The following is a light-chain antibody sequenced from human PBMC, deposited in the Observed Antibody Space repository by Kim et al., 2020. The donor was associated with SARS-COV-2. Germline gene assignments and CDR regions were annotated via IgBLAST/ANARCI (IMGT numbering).Light chain of an antibody. CDR3: TSYTSSGTWV. V-gene: IGLV2-14*01. J-gene: IGLJ3*02. CDR1: SSDFGGYNY. Sequence: QSALTQPASVSGSPGQSISISCTGTSSDFGGYNYVSWYQQHSGKAPKLMIYDVSKRPSGVSNRFSGSKSGNTASLTISGLQAEDEADYYCTSYTSSGTWVFGGGTKLTVL. CDR2: DVS.